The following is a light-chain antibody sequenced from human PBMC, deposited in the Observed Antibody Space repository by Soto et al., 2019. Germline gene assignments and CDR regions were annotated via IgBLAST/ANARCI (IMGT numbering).Light chain of an antibody. CDR2: DVS. V-gene: IGLV2-14*01. J-gene: IGLJ2*01. CDR3: SSYTSSSTLV. CDR1: SSDVGGYSY. Sequence: QSALTQPASVSGSPGQSITISCTGTSSDVGGYSYVSWYQQHPGKAPKLMIYDVSNRPSGVSNRFSGSKSGNTASLTISGLQAEDEADYYGSSYTSSSTLVFGGGTKLPVL.